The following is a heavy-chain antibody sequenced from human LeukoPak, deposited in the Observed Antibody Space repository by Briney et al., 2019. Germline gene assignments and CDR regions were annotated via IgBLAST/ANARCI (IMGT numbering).Heavy chain of an antibody. J-gene: IGHJ4*02. D-gene: IGHD3-3*01. V-gene: IGHV2-5*02. CDR1: GFSLNTTTAA. CDR3: AHFKLTIFDS. CDR2: IYWDDDK. Sequence: SGPTLVKPTETLTLTCTFSGFSLNTTTAAVGWIRQPPGKPLEWLALIYWDDDKRYSPSLKSRLTIIKDSSKNQVVLTMTNMDPVDTATYYCAHFKLTIFDSWGQGTLVTVSS.